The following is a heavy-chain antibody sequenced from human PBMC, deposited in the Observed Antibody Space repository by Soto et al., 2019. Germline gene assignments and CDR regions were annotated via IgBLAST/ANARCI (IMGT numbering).Heavy chain of an antibody. CDR3: AKDHRYGDSSPTDWFDP. D-gene: IGHD4-17*01. CDR1: GFTFSSYA. Sequence: GGSLRLSCAASGFTFSSYAMSWVRQAPGKGLEWVSAISGSGGSTYYADSVKGRFTISRDNSKNTLYLQMNSLRAEDTAVYYCAKDHRYGDSSPTDWFDPWGQGTLVTVSS. CDR2: ISGSGGST. V-gene: IGHV3-23*01. J-gene: IGHJ5*02.